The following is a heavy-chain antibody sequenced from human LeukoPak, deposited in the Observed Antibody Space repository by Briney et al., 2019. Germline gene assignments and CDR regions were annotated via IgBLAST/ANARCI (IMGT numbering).Heavy chain of an antibody. CDR1: GGSISSYY. J-gene: IGHJ4*02. CDR2: IYTSGST. D-gene: IGHD1-26*01. Sequence: TSETLSLTCTVSGGSISSYYWSWIRQPAGKGLEWIGRIYTSGSTNYNPSLKSRVTMSVDTSKNQFSLKLSSVTAADTAVCYCARGSSVGAFDYWGQGTLVTVSS. V-gene: IGHV4-4*07. CDR3: ARGSSVGAFDY.